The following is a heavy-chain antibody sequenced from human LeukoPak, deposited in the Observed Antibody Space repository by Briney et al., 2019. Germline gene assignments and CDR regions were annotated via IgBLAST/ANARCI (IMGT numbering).Heavy chain of an antibody. CDR3: ASMGYDYVWGSYRYHFDY. Sequence: SETLSLTCTVSGGSISSSSYYWGWIRQPPGKGLEWIGSIYHSGSTYYNPSLKSRVTISVDTSKNQFSLKLSSVTAADTAVYYCASMGYDYVWGSYRYHFDYWGQGTLVTVSS. D-gene: IGHD3-16*02. J-gene: IGHJ4*02. V-gene: IGHV4-39*07. CDR1: GGSISSSSYY. CDR2: IYHSGST.